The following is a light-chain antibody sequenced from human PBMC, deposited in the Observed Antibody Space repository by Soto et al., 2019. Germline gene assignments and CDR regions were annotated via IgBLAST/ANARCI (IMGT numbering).Light chain of an antibody. Sequence: QSALTQPASVSGSPGQSITISCTGTSSDVGSYNLVSWHQQHPGKAPKLMIYEDNKRPSGVSNRFSVSKSGYTASLTISGLQAEDEADYYCCSYARTSTYVFGSGTKVTVL. CDR3: CSYARTSTYV. V-gene: IGLV2-23*01. CDR2: EDN. J-gene: IGLJ1*01. CDR1: SSDVGSYNL.